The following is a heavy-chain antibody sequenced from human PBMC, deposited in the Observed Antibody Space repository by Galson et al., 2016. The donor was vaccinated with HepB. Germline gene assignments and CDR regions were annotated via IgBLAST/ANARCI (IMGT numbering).Heavy chain of an antibody. J-gene: IGHJ4*02. Sequence: VSCKASGGTFSSFAINWVRQAPGQGLEWMGGIIPMFGTPNYAQKFRGRVTVTADESTSTAYMELSSLRSQDTAVYFCAGHTRGQYDSGRYELNYWGQGTLVTVSS. CDR2: IIPMFGTP. CDR3: AGHTRGQYDSGRYELNY. V-gene: IGHV1-69*01. D-gene: IGHD3-10*01. CDR1: GGTFSSFA.